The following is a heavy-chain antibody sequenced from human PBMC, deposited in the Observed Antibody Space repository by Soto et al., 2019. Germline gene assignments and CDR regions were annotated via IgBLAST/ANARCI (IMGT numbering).Heavy chain of an antibody. D-gene: IGHD2-15*01. CDR2: MNPNSGNT. CDR1: GYTFTSYY. J-gene: IGHJ5*02. Sequence: GASVKVSCKASGYTFTSYYMHWVRQATGQGLEWMGWMNPNSGNTGYAQKFQGRVTMTRNTSINTAYMELSSLRSEDTAVYFCAHKKQQQGWYASNWFDPWGQGVLVTVSS. CDR3: AHKKQQQGWYASNWFDP. V-gene: IGHV1-8*02.